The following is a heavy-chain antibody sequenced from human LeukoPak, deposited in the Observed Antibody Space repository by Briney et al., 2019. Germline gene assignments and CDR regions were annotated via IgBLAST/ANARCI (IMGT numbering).Heavy chain of an antibody. J-gene: IGHJ3*02. Sequence: SVKVSCKASGGTFSNYAISWVRQAPGQGLEWMGGIIPILSTANFAQKFQGRVTITTDESTSTAYMELSSLRSDDTAVYYCARGVVPAAIWSAFDIWGQGTMVTVSS. CDR2: IIPILSTA. V-gene: IGHV1-69*05. CDR1: GGTFSNYA. D-gene: IGHD2-2*02. CDR3: ARGVVPAAIWSAFDI.